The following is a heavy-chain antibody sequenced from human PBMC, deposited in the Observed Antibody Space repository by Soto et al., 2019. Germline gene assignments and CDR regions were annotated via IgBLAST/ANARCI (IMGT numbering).Heavy chain of an antibody. J-gene: IGHJ4*02. Sequence: EVQLVESGGGLVKPGGSLRLSCAASGFTLGSYSMNWVRQAPGKGLEWVSSISSTSTFIYYGASVKGRFTISRDNAKNSLFLQMTSQRGEDTAVYYCAREGAMTAVTTGAFDFWGLGTLVTVSS. CDR2: ISSTSTFI. CDR1: GFTLGSYS. CDR3: AREGAMTAVTTGAFDF. D-gene: IGHD4-17*01. V-gene: IGHV3-21*01.